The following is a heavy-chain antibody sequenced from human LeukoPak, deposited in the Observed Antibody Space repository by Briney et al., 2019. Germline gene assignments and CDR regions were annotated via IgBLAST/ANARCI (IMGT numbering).Heavy chain of an antibody. CDR2: IIPIFGTA. V-gene: IGHV1-69*05. Sequence: SVKVSCKASGGAFSSYAISWVRQAPGQGLEWMGGIIPIFGTANYAQKFQGRVTMTRDTSTSTVYMELSSLRSEDTAVYYCARDRIAAAGTSSGYWGQGTLVTVSS. CDR3: ARDRIAAAGTSSGY. CDR1: GGAFSSYA. J-gene: IGHJ4*02. D-gene: IGHD6-13*01.